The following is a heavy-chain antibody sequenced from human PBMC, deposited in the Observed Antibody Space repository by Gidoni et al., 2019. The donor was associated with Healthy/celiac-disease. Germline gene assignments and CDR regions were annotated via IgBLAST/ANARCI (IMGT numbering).Heavy chain of an antibody. D-gene: IGHD1-26*01. CDR2: IYYSGST. J-gene: IGHJ4*02. Sequence: QVQLQESGPGLVKPSETLSLTCTVSGGSISSYYWSWIRQPPGKGLEWIGYIYYSGSTNYNPSLKSRVTISVDTSKNQFSLKLSSVTAADTAVYYCARDRRVGAIDYWGQGTLVTVSS. CDR3: ARDRRVGAIDY. CDR1: GGSISSYY. V-gene: IGHV4-59*01.